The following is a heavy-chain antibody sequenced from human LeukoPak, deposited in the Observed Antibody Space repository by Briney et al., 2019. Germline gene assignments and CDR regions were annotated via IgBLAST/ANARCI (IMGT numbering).Heavy chain of an antibody. CDR2: INHSGST. CDR1: GGSFSGYY. Sequence: TSETLSLTCAVYGGSFSGYYWSWIRQPPGKGLEWIGEINHSGSTNYNPSLKSRVTISVDTSKNQFSLKLSSVTAADTAVYYCARGWPTSSSGWYGVFDYWGQGTLVTVSS. CDR3: ARGWPTSSSGWYGVFDY. J-gene: IGHJ4*02. V-gene: IGHV4-34*01. D-gene: IGHD6-19*01.